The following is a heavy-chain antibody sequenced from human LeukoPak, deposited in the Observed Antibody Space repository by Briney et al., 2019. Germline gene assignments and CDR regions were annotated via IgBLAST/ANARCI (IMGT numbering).Heavy chain of an antibody. CDR1: GYTFTSYG. CDR3: AREGYYYDSSGYFY. J-gene: IGHJ4*02. CDR2: ISTYNGNT. D-gene: IGHD3-22*01. V-gene: IGHV1-18*01. Sequence: GASVKVSCKASGYTFTSYGISWVRQAPGQGLEWMGWISTYNGNTNYAQKLQGRVTMTTDTSTSTAYMELRSLRSDDTAVCYCAREGYYYDSSGYFYWGQGTLVTVSS.